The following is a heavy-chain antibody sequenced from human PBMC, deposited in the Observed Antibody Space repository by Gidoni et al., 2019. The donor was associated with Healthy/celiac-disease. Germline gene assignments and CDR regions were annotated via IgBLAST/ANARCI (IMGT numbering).Heavy chain of an antibody. V-gene: IGHV2-5*02. J-gene: IGHJ5*02. CDR3: AHTLKPPHPYCGGDCYPEGNWFDP. CDR2: IYWDDDK. D-gene: IGHD2-21*01. CDR1: GFSLSTSGVG. Sequence: QITLKESGPTLVKPTQTLTLTCTFSGFSLSTSGVGVGWIRQPPGKALEWLALIYWDDDKRYSPSLKSRLTITKDTSKNQVVLTMTNMDPVDTATYYCAHTLKPPHPYCGGDCYPEGNWFDPWGQGTLVTVSS.